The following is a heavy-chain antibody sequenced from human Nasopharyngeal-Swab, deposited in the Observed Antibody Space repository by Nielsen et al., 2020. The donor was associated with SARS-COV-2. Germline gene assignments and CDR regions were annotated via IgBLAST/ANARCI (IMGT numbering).Heavy chain of an antibody. D-gene: IGHD2-15*01. CDR2: IYYSGST. Sequence: RQAPGKGLEWIGYIYYSGSTKYNPSLKSRVTISVDTPKNQFSLKLSSVTAADTAVYYCARGYCSGGSCYRYYYYYYMDVWGKGTMVTVSS. CDR3: ARGYCSGGSCYRYYYYYYMDV. J-gene: IGHJ6*03. V-gene: IGHV4-59*01.